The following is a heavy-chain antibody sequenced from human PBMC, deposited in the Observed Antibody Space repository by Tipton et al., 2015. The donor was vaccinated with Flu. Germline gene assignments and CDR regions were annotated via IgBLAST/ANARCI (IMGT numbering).Heavy chain of an antibody. CDR2: INHSGST. Sequence: LRLSCAVYGGSFSGYYLSWIRQPPGKGLEWIGEINHSGSTNYNPSLKSRVTISVDTSKNQFSLKLSSVTAADTAVYYCARVVVATRNFDYWGQGTLVTVSS. D-gene: IGHD5-12*01. CDR1: GGSFSGYY. J-gene: IGHJ4*02. CDR3: ARVVVATRNFDY. V-gene: IGHV4-34*01.